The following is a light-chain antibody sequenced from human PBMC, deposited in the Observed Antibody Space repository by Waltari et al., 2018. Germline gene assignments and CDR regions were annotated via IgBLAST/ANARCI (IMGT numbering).Light chain of an antibody. CDR2: RTD. V-gene: IGLV10-54*04. Sequence: QAGLTQPPSVSKGLGQTATLTCTGNINNVGNQGAAWLQQHQGHPPKLLSYRTDDRPSGISERCAAFRSGNTASLMISGLQPEDEGDYYCLAWDSSLTVWMFGGGTKLTVL. CDR3: LAWDSSLTVWM. CDR1: INNVGNQG. J-gene: IGLJ3*02.